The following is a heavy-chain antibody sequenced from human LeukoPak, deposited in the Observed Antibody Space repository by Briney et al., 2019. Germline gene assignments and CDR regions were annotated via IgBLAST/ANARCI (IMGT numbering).Heavy chain of an antibody. J-gene: IGHJ5*01. CDR1: GDSMTTYY. V-gene: IGHV4-4*07. Sequence: SGTLSLSCAVSGDSMTTYYWSWVRQPAGQGLEWICHIYVRVRTKYNTSSKSRVSTSIETTTKQTSLNLTSLSGAETPGSFCAGDRCELTPALGWFDSWGQGTLVTVSS. CDR3: AGDRCELTPALGWFDS. CDR2: IYVRVRT. D-gene: IGHD4-23*01.